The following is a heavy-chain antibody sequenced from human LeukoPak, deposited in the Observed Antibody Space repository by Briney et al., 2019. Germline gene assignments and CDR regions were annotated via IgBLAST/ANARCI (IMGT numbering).Heavy chain of an antibody. CDR1: GYTFTSYG. D-gene: IGHD1-26*01. Sequence: GASVKVSCKASGYTFTSYGISWVRQAPGQGLEWMGWISAYNGNTNYAQKLQGRVTMTTDTSTSTAYMELRSLRSDDTAVYYCARDRGIVGATKGYFDYWGQGTLVTVSS. J-gene: IGHJ4*02. CDR3: ARDRGIVGATKGYFDY. V-gene: IGHV1-18*01. CDR2: ISAYNGNT.